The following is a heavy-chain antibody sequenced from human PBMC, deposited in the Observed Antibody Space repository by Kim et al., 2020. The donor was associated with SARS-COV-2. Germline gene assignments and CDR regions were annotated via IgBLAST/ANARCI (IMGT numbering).Heavy chain of an antibody. D-gene: IGHD6-6*01. CDR2: ISSSSYI. V-gene: IGHV3-21*01. CDR1: GFTFSSYS. J-gene: IGHJ4*02. Sequence: GESLRLSCAASGFTFSSYSMNWVRQAPGKGLEWVSSISSSSYIYYADSVKGRFTISRDNAKNSLYLQMNSLRAEDTAVYYCARVAPYSSSNYWGQGTLVTVSS. CDR3: ARVAPYSSSNY.